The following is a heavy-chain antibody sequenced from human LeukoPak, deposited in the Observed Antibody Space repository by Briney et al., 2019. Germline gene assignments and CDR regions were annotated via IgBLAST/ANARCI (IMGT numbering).Heavy chain of an antibody. CDR3: ARDRGFRELLSHYFDY. CDR1: GYTFTSYD. Sequence: GASVKVSCKASGYTFTSYDINWVRQAPGQGLEWMGWVNPKCGNTGYAQKFQGRVTMTRSTSMSTAYMELRSLRSDDTAVYYCARDRGFRELLSHYFDYWGQGTLVTVSS. D-gene: IGHD3-10*01. J-gene: IGHJ4*02. V-gene: IGHV1-8*01. CDR2: VNPKCGNT.